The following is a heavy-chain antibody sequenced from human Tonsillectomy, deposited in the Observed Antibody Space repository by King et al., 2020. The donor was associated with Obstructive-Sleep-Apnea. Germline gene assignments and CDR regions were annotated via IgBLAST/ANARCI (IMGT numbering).Heavy chain of an antibody. CDR2: IWYDGSD. J-gene: IGHJ4*02. Sequence: VQLVESGGGVVQPGRSLRLSCAASGFTLSTCGMHWVRQSPGKGLDWVAVIWYDGSDNYADSVKGRFTISKDNSKNTLYLQMNSLRAEDTAVYYCAREYVTEGGCDEWGRGTRVTVSS. CDR1: GFTLSTCG. V-gene: IGHV3-33*01. D-gene: IGHD2-21*02. CDR3: AREYVTEGGCDE.